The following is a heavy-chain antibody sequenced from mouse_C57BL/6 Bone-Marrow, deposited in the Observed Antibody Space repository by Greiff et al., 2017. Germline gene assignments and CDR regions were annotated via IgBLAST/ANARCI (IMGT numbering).Heavy chain of an antibody. CDR3: ARSTTTVFDY. CDR2: INPGSGGT. J-gene: IGHJ2*01. Sequence: QVQLQQSGAELVRPGTSVKVSCKASGYAFTNYLIEWVKQRPGQGLEWIGVINPGSGGTNYNEKFKGKATLTADKSSSTAYMQLSSLTSEDSAVYFCARSTTTVFDYWGQGTTLTVSS. V-gene: IGHV1-54*01. CDR1: GYAFTNYL. D-gene: IGHD1-1*01.